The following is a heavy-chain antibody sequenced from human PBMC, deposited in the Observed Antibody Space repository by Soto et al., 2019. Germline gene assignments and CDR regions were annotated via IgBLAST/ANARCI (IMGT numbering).Heavy chain of an antibody. D-gene: IGHD1-7*01. CDR2: INHSGST. CDR3: ARGKTGTTGDWFDP. V-gene: IGHV4-59*12. CDR1: GGSISSYY. Sequence: SETLSLTCTVSGGSISSYYWSWIRQPPGKGLEWIGYINHSGSTNYNPSLKSRVTISVDTSKNQFSLKLSSVTAADTAVYYCARGKTGTTGDWFDPWGQGTLVTVSS. J-gene: IGHJ5*02.